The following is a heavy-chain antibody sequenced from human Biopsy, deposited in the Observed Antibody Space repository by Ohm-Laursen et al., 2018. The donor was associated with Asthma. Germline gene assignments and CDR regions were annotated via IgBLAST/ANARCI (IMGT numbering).Heavy chain of an antibody. J-gene: IGHJ4*02. CDR2: INSVFGTT. CDR3: ARKAGSCISRTCYSLDF. CDR1: GGTFNTYV. Sequence: GSSVKVSCKSLGGTFNTYVIGWVLQAPGQGLEWMGGINSVFGTTTYPQKFQDRVTITADDSTSTVYMELSSLRSEDTAVYYCARKAGSCISRTCYSLDFWGQGTLVTVSS. D-gene: IGHD2-2*01. V-gene: IGHV1-69*01.